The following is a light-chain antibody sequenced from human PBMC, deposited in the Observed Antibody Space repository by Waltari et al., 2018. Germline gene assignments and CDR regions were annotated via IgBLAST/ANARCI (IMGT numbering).Light chain of an antibody. CDR2: EVY. Sequence: QSALTQPASVSGAPGQSITTSCTGTSRYVGVVNFLSWYQQHPGKAPNLIIYEVYNRPSGVSYRFSGSKSGNTASLTISGLQAEDEADYYCSSYTSSSTGIFGGGTKLTVL. J-gene: IGLJ2*01. V-gene: IGLV2-14*01. CDR1: SRYVGVVNF. CDR3: SSYTSSSTGI.